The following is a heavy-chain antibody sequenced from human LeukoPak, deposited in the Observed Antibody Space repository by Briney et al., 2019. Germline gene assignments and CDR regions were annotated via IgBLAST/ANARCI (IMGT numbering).Heavy chain of an antibody. Sequence: PSETLSLTCTVSGGSISSSSYYWGWIRQPPGKGLEWIGSIYYSGSTYYNPSVKSRVTISVDTSKNQFSLKLRSVTAADTAVYYCARQYSSGWTFGYWGQGTLVTVSS. V-gene: IGHV4-39*01. CDR2: IYYSGST. CDR1: GGSISSSSYY. J-gene: IGHJ4*02. CDR3: ARQYSSGWTFGY. D-gene: IGHD6-19*01.